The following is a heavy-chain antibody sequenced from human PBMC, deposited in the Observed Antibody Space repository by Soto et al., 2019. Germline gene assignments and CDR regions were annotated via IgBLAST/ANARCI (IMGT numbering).Heavy chain of an antibody. CDR1: GGSVRAPDW. CDR3: ARVRQGCSANNCYFDP. V-gene: IGHV4-4*02. D-gene: IGHD1-1*01. CDR2: VHISGHS. J-gene: IGHJ5*01. Sequence: SETLSLTCTLSGGSVRAPDWWNWVCQSPDKGLEWIAEVHISGHSNYNPSLRSRVSVSIDSSKNQFYLNLNSVTAADTAIYYCARVRQGCSANNCYFDPWGQGTQVTVSS.